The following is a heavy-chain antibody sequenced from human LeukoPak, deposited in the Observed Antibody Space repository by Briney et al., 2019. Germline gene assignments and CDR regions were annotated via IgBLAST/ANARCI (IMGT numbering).Heavy chain of an antibody. CDR3: AKQWLVGI. V-gene: IGHV3-23*01. CDR1: GFSFSDHA. J-gene: IGHJ4*02. Sequence: GGSLRLSCAASGFSFSDHAMNWVRQAPGKGLEWVSSLSGTGDTTDYADSVKGRFTISRDNSKNTLYLHMNSLRPDDTAVYYCAKQWLVGIWGQGTLVTVSS. CDR2: LSGTGDTT. D-gene: IGHD6-19*01.